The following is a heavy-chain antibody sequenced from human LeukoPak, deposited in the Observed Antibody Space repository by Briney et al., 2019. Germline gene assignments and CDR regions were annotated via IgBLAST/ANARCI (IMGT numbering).Heavy chain of an antibody. D-gene: IGHD3-10*01. CDR1: GGSISTYY. CDR3: GGLDYSDSGKTDA. CDR2: VYDTGST. J-gene: IGHJ5*01. V-gene: IGHV4-59*08. Sequence: SETLSLTCTVSGGSISTYYWGWLRQPPGKGLEWIGCVYDTGSTNYSPSLKSRVTISVDTSKNQFSLELSSVTAPDTAVYYCGGLDYSDSGKTDAWGQGILVTVSS.